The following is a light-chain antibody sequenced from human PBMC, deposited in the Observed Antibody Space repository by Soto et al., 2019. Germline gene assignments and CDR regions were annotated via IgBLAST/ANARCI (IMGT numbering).Light chain of an antibody. J-gene: IGLJ2*01. CDR3: SSYTSSSSVV. V-gene: IGLV2-14*03. CDR2: DVS. Sequence: QSVLTQPASVSGSPGQSITISCTGTSSDVGGYDYVSWYQHHPGKAPKLMIYDVSNRPSGVSNRFSGSKSGNTASLTISGLQAADEADYYCSSYTSSSSVVFGGGTQLTVL. CDR1: SSDVGGYDY.